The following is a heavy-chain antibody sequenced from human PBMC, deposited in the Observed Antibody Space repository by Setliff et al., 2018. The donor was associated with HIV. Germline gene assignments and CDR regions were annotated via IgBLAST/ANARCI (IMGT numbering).Heavy chain of an antibody. Sequence: SETLSLTCTVSGGSISSSSYYWGWIRQPPGKGLEWIGSIYYSGSTYYNPSLKSRVTISVDTSKNQFSLKLRSVTAADTAVYYCARYFDWFSYGMGVWGQGTTVTVSS. J-gene: IGHJ6*02. V-gene: IGHV4-39*07. D-gene: IGHD3-9*01. CDR2: IYYSGST. CDR1: GGSISSSSYY. CDR3: ARYFDWFSYGMGV.